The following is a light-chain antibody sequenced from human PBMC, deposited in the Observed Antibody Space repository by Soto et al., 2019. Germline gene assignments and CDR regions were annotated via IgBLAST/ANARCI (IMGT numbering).Light chain of an antibody. CDR2: KAS. CDR1: QSINGW. CDR3: QQYNNYWT. V-gene: IGKV1-5*03. Sequence: IHFARAPSTLSSSLGYRVTITFVASQSINGWLAWYQQKPGQAPTLLIYKASTLESGVPSSFSGSGSGTEFPLTVSRLQPDDFATYYCQQYNNYWTFGQGTQVDIK. J-gene: IGKJ1*01.